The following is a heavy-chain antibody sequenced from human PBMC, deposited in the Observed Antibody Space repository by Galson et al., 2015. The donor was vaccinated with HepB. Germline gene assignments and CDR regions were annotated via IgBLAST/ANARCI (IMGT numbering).Heavy chain of an antibody. V-gene: IGHV3-30*18. CDR2: ISYDGSNK. CDR3: AKDRGVGSSWSISDY. D-gene: IGHD6-13*01. CDR1: GFTFSSYG. J-gene: IGHJ4*02. Sequence: SLRLSCAASGFTFSSYGINWVRQAPGKGLEWVALISYDGSNKYYADSVKGRFTISRDNSKNTLYLQMNSLRAEDTAVYYCAKDRGVGSSWSISDYWGQGTLVTVSS.